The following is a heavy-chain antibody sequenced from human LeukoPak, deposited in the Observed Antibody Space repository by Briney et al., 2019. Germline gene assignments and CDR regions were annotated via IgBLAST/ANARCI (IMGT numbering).Heavy chain of an antibody. D-gene: IGHD1-20*01. CDR2: INPNNGEA. CDR1: GYTFTGYL. CDR3: VRDLTGTTGDGAY. J-gene: IGHJ4*02. V-gene: IGHV1-2*02. Sequence: ASVKVSCKTSGYTFTGYLMHWARQAPGQGLVWMGWINPNNGEASYAQKFQGRVTMTRETSISTASMELSRLTSDDTAIYYCVRDLTGTTGDGAYWGQGTLVTVSS.